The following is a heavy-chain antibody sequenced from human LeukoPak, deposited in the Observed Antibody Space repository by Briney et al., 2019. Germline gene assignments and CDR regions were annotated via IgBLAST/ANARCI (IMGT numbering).Heavy chain of an antibody. CDR1: GGTFSSYA. D-gene: IGHD6-13*01. Sequence: GASVKVSCKASGGTFSSYAISWVRQAPGQGLEWMGGIIPIFGTANYAQKFQGRVTITTDESTSTAYMELSSLRSEDTAVYYCARTGRGFAAAEPLGAFDIWGQGTMVTVSS. V-gene: IGHV1-69*05. J-gene: IGHJ3*02. CDR2: IIPIFGTA. CDR3: ARTGRGFAAAEPLGAFDI.